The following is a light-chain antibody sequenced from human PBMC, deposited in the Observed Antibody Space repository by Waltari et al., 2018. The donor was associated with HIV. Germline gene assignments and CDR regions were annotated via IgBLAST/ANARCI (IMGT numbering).Light chain of an antibody. CDR1: SSNIGSNY. CDR2: RNN. CDR3: AAWDNSLSAPV. J-gene: IGLJ3*02. V-gene: IGLV1-47*01. Sequence: QSVLTQPPSASGTPGQRVTISCSGSSSNIGSNYVYWYHQLPGTAPKLLIYRNNQRPSGVPDRFSGSKSGTSASLAISGLRSEDEADYYCAAWDNSLSAPVFGGGTKLTVL.